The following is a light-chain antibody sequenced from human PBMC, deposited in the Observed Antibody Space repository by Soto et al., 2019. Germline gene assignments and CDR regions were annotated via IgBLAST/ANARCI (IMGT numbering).Light chain of an antibody. Sequence: EIVLTQSPGTLSMSPGERATLSCRASQSISSNYLAWYQQKPGQAPRLLIYGASSRATGIPDRFSCSGSGTDFTLTISRLEAEDCAVYYCQQYGSSPRTFGQGTKVEFK. V-gene: IGKV3-20*01. CDR2: GAS. J-gene: IGKJ1*01. CDR3: QQYGSSPRT. CDR1: QSISSNY.